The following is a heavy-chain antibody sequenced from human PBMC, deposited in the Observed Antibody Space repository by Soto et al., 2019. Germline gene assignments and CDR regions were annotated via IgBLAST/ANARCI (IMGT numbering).Heavy chain of an antibody. V-gene: IGHV4-34*01. J-gene: IGHJ4*02. D-gene: IGHD5-18*01. Sequence: WETLSLTCAVYCGSFSSYHWSWIRQTPGKGLEWIGEINHLTTTNYNPSLKSRVIISLDTPKNQFSLKLSSVTAADTAVYYCARGYDTALAPIFWGQGILVTVPS. CDR3: ARGYDTALAPIF. CDR2: INHLTTT. CDR1: CGSFSSYH.